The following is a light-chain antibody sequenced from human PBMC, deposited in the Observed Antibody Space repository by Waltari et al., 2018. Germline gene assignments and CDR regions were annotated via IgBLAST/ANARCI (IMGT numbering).Light chain of an antibody. CDR1: KSISSW. CDR2: DAS. V-gene: IGKV1-5*01. J-gene: IGKJ1*01. Sequence: DIQMTQSPSTGSASVGDRVTITCRASKSISSWLAWYQQKPGKAPKLLIYDASSLESGVPSRFSGSGSGTEFTLTISSLQPDDFAAYYCQQYNTYPWTFGQGTKVEIK. CDR3: QQYNTYPWT.